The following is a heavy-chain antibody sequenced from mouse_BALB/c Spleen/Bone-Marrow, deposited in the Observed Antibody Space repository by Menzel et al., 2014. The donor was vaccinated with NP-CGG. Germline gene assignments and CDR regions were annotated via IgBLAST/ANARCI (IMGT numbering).Heavy chain of an antibody. V-gene: IGHV3-8*02. D-gene: IGHD2-10*02. CDR1: GDSITSGY. CDR3: ARLEEGYGNYEGYYYALDY. J-gene: IGHJ4*01. CDR2: ISYSGIT. Sequence: EVQRVESGPRLVKPSQTLSLTCSVTGDSITSGYWNWIRKFPGNKLEYMGYISYSGITYYNPSLKSRISITRDTSKNQYYLQLNSVTTEDTATYFCARLEEGYGNYEGYYYALDYWGQGTSVTVSS.